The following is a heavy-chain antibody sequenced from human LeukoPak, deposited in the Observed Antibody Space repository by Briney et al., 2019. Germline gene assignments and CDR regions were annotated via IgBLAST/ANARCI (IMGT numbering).Heavy chain of an antibody. V-gene: IGHV1-46*01. J-gene: IGHJ4*02. D-gene: IGHD3-22*01. CDR2: INPSGGST. CDR1: GYTFTSYY. Sequence: ASVKVSCKASGYTFTSYYMHWVRQAPGQGLEWMGIINPSGGSTSYAQKFQGRVTMTRDTSTSTVYMELSSLRSEDTAVYYCARDREYYDSSGYSVAFYFDYWGQGTLVTVSS. CDR3: ARDREYYDSSGYSVAFYFDY.